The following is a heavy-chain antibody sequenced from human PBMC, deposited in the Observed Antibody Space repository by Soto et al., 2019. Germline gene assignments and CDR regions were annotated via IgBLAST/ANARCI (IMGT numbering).Heavy chain of an antibody. V-gene: IGHV5-10-1*01. CDR1: GYSFTSYW. CDR3: ASGYYYVYAFDI. D-gene: IGHD3-22*01. Sequence: HGESLKISCKGSGYSFTSYWISWVRQMPGKGLEWMGRIDPSDSYTNYSPSFQGHVTISADKSISTAYLQWSSLKASDTAMYYCASGYYYVYAFDIWGQGTMVTFS. J-gene: IGHJ3*02. CDR2: IDPSDSYT.